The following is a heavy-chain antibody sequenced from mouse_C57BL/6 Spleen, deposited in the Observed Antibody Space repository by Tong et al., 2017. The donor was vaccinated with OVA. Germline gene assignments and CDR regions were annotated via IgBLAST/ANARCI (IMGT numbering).Heavy chain of an antibody. D-gene: IGHD2-3*01. CDR1: GFTFSDYG. J-gene: IGHJ4*01. Sequence: EVQLQESGGGLVKPGGSLKLSCAASGFTFSDYGMHWVRQAPEKGLEWVAYISSGSSTIYYADTVKGRFTISRDNAKNTLFLQMTRLRSEDTAMYYCARPYYDGYYPYAMDYWGQGTSVTVSS. CDR3: ARPYYDGYYPYAMDY. V-gene: IGHV5-17*01. CDR2: ISSGSSTI.